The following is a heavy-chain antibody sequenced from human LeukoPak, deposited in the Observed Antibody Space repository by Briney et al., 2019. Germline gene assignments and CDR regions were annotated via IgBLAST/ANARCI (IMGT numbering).Heavy chain of an antibody. J-gene: IGHJ4*02. CDR1: GYTFTAYY. CDR2: INPNSGGT. V-gene: IGHV1-2*02. CDR3: ARGYGDNPDY. D-gene: IGHD4-17*01. Sequence: GASVKVSCKASGYTFTAYYMYWVRQAPGKGLEWMGWINPNSGGTNYAQKFQGRVTMTRDTSISTAYMELSRLRSDDTAVYYCARGYGDNPDYWGQGTLVTVSS.